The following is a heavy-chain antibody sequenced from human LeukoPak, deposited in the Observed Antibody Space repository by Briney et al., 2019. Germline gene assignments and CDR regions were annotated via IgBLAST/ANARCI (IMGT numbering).Heavy chain of an antibody. D-gene: IGHD2-2*01. CDR3: EREYCSTTSCYAIDY. V-gene: IGHV1-18*04. CDR2: ISAYNGNT. CDR1: GYTFTGYG. Sequence: GASVKVSCKASGYTFTGYGISWVRQAPGQGLEWMGWISAYNGNTNYAQKLQGRVTMTTDTSTSTAYMGLRSLRSDDTAGYYWEREYCSTTSCYAIDYWGQGTLVTVSS. J-gene: IGHJ4*02.